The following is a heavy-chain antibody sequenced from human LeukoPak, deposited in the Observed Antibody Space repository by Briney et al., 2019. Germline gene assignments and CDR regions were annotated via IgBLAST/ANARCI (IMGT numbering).Heavy chain of an antibody. CDR1: GFTFTTYW. V-gene: IGHV4-59*12. J-gene: IGHJ3*02. CDR2: IFYSGST. D-gene: IGHD3-22*01. CDR3: ARDYYDSTVVDI. Sequence: ESLRLSCAASGFTFTTYWMSWVRQAPGKGLEWIGYIFYSGSTNYNPSLKSRVTMSVDTSKNQFSLKLSSVTAADTAVYYCARDYYDSTVVDIWGQGTMVTVSS.